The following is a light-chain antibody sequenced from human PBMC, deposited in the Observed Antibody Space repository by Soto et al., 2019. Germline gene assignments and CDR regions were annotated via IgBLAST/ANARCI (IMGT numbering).Light chain of an antibody. CDR2: LEGSGSY. J-gene: IGLJ3*02. CDR1: SGHNNYI. CDR3: ETWDSNTRV. Sequence: QPVLTQSSSASASLGSSVKLTCTLSSGHNNYIIAWHQQQPGKAPRYLMKLEGSGSYNKGSGVPDRFSGSSSGADRYLTISTLQFEDETDYYCETWDSNTRVFGGGTKVTVL. V-gene: IGLV4-60*02.